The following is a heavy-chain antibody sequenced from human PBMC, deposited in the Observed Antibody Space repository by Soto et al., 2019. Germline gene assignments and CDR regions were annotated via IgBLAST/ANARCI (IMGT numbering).Heavy chain of an antibody. V-gene: IGHV4-59*08. D-gene: IGHD5-12*01. CDR1: GGSISSYY. Sequence: QVQLQESGPGLVKPSETLSLTCTVSGGSISSYYWSWIRQPPGKGLEWIGYIYSSGSTNYNPSLKSRVTISVDTSKNQFSLKLSSVTAADTAVYYCARHRRGDGYDYYFDYWGKGTLVTVSS. J-gene: IGHJ4*02. CDR3: ARHRRGDGYDYYFDY. CDR2: IYSSGST.